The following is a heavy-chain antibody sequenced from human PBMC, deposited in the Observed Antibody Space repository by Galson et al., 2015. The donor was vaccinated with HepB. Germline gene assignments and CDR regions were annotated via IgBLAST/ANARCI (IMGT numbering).Heavy chain of an antibody. CDR1: GFTFSSYG. CDR3: ARFTPLPAAIDY. V-gene: IGHV3-33*01. D-gene: IGHD2-2*01. Sequence: SLRLSCAASGFTFSSYGVHWVRQAPGKGLEWVAVIWYDESNKYYADSVKGRFTISRDNSKNTLYLQMNSLRAEDTAVYYCARFTPLPAAIDYWGQGTLVTVSS. CDR2: IWYDESNK. J-gene: IGHJ4*02.